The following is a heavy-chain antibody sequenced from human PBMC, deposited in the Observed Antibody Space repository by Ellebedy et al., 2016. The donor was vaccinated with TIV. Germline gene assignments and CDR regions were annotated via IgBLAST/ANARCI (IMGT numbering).Heavy chain of an antibody. Sequence: SETLSLTXAVYGGSFSGYYWSWIRQPPGKGLEWIGEINHSGSTNYNPSLKSRVTISVDTSKNQFSLKLSSVTAADTAVYYCASLEYSSPGSSPSWFNPWGQGTLVTVSS. CDR1: GGSFSGYY. CDR2: INHSGST. CDR3: ASLEYSSPGSSPSWFNP. V-gene: IGHV4-34*01. D-gene: IGHD6-6*01. J-gene: IGHJ5*02.